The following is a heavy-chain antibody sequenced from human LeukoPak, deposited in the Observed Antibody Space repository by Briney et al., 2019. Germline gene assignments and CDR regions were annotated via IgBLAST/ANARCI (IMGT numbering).Heavy chain of an antibody. D-gene: IGHD2-21*02. CDR1: GGSISIGGYY. CDR2: IYYSGST. V-gene: IGHV4-31*03. J-gene: IGHJ4*02. CDR3: ARVLAYCGGDCPDDY. Sequence: SQTLSLTCTVSGGSISIGGYYWSWIRQHPGKGLEWIGYIYYSGSTYYNPSLKSRVTISVDTSKNQFSLKLSSVTAADTAVYYCARVLAYCGGDCPDDYWGQGTLVTVSS.